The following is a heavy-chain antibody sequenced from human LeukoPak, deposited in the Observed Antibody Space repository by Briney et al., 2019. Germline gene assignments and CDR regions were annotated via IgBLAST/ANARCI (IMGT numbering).Heavy chain of an antibody. CDR3: ARDPRFCSSTSCPFDY. J-gene: IGHJ4*02. V-gene: IGHV6-1*01. Sequence: SQTLSLTCAISGDSVSSNSAAWNWIRQSPSRGLEWLGRTYYRSKWYNDYAVSVKSRITINPDTSKNQFSLQLNSVTPEDTAVYYCARDPRFCSSTSCPFDYWGQGTLVTVSS. D-gene: IGHD2-2*01. CDR2: TYYRSKWYN. CDR1: GDSVSSNSAA.